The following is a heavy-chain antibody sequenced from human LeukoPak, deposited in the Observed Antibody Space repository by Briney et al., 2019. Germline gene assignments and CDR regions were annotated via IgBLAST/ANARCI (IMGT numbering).Heavy chain of an antibody. V-gene: IGHV1-8*01. CDR1: GYTFTSYD. D-gene: IGHD3-9*01. CDR3: ARGGYYDILTGYYRFDP. Sequence: ASVTVSFTASGYTFTSYDINWVRQATGQGSEGMGWMNPNSGNTGYAQKFQGRVTMTRNTSITTAYMELSSLRSEDTAVYYCARGGYYDILTGYYRFDPWGQGTLVIVSS. CDR2: MNPNSGNT. J-gene: IGHJ5*02.